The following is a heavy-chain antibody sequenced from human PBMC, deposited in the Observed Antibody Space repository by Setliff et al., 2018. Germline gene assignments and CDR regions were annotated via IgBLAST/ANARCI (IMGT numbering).Heavy chain of an antibody. CDR2: IYYSGST. J-gene: IGHJ3*02. V-gene: IGHV4-39*02. D-gene: IGHD2-15*01. CDR1: GGSISSSSYY. CDR3: ASRSGVVEDPPRQVILDDGFDI. Sequence: SETLSLTCTVSGGSISSSSYYWGWIRQPPGKGLEWIGTIYYSGSTYYNPSLKSRVTISMDTSKNHFSLKVTSVTAADTAVYYCASRSGVVEDPPRQVILDDGFDIWGQGTMVTVSS.